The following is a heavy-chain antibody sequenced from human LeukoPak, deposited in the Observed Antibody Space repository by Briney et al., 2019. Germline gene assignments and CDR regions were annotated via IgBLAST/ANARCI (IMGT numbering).Heavy chain of an antibody. Sequence: PGGSLRLSCAASGFTFSDYYMSWIRQAPGKGLEWVSYISSSGSTIYYADSVKGRFTISRDNAKNSLYLQMNSLRAEDTAVYYCASGITMVRGDPNEHLDYWGRGTLVTVSS. CDR1: GFTFSDYY. J-gene: IGHJ4*02. CDR3: ASGITMVRGDPNEHLDY. D-gene: IGHD3-10*01. V-gene: IGHV3-11*04. CDR2: ISSSGSTI.